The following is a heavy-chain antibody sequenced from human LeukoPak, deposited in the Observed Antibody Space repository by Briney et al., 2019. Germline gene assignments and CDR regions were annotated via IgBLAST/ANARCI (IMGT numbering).Heavy chain of an antibody. CDR2: ISVSGDST. J-gene: IGHJ3*02. D-gene: IGHD2-15*01. CDR3: ARDLADIVVVVAAAGAFDI. CDR1: GFTFSSYA. Sequence: GGSLRLSCAASGFTFSSYAMSWVRQAPGQGLEWVSVISVSGDSTYYADSVKGRFTISRDNSKNTLYLQMNSLRAEDTAVYYCARDLADIVVVVAAAGAFDIWGQGTMVTVSS. V-gene: IGHV3-23*01.